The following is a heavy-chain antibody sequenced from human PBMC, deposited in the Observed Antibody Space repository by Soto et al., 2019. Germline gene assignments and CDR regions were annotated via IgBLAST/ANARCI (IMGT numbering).Heavy chain of an antibody. J-gene: IGHJ3*02. V-gene: IGHV1-8*01. CDR3: ASPARNYDFWSGYSFDI. Sequence: ASVKVSCKASGYTFTSYDINWVRQATGQGLEWMGWMNPNSGNTGYAQKFQGRVTMTRNTSISTAYMELSSLRSEGTVVYYCASPARNYDFWSGYSFDIWGQGTMVTVSS. CDR2: MNPNSGNT. D-gene: IGHD3-3*01. CDR1: GYTFTSYD.